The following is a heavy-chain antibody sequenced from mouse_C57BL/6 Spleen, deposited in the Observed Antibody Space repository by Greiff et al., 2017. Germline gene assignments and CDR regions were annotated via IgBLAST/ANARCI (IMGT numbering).Heavy chain of an antibody. J-gene: IGHJ2*01. CDR1: GFTFSSYA. CDR2: ISDGGSYT. Sequence: EVKLVESGGGLVQPGGSLKLSCAASGFTFSSYAMSWVRQTPEKRLEWVATISDGGSYTYYPDNVKGRFTISRDNAKNNLYLQMSHLKSEDTAMYYCARNWDGGYWGQGTTRTVSS. CDR3: ARNWDGGY. V-gene: IGHV5-4*03. D-gene: IGHD4-1*01.